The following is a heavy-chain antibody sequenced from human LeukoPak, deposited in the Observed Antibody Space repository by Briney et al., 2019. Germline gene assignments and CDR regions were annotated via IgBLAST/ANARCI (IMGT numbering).Heavy chain of an antibody. J-gene: IGHJ5*02. D-gene: IGHD5-18*01. CDR2: IHNSGTT. CDR1: GGPFSGYF. CDR3: ARHPTALVSYGFDP. Sequence: SETLSLTCAVSGGPFSGYFWSWIRQSSGKGLEWIGEIHNSGTTNYNPSLNSRVTISEDTSKNQFSLNLSSVTAADTAVYYCARHPTALVSYGFDPWGQGTLVTVSS. V-gene: IGHV4-34*01.